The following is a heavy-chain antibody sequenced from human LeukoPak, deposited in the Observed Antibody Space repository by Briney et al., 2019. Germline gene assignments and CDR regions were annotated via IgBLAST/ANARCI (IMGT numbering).Heavy chain of an antibody. CDR1: GYTLTELS. J-gene: IGHJ4*02. V-gene: IGHV1-24*01. Sequence: ASVKVSCKVSGYTLTELSMHWVRQAPGKGLEWMGGFDPEDGETIYAQKFQGRVTMTEDTSTDAAYMELSSLRSEDTAVYYCATSASGPSAEYSSSWYHTRRFDYWGQGTLVTVSS. D-gene: IGHD6-13*01. CDR3: ATSASGPSAEYSSSWYHTRRFDY. CDR2: FDPEDGET.